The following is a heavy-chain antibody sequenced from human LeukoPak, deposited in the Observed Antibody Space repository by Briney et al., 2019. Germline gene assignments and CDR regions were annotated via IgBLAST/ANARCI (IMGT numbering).Heavy chain of an antibody. CDR2: IGGSGVST. CDR3: AKEVEPLWSGYTWFDP. Sequence: GGSLGLSCVLSDFRFSSYAMSWVRQAPGRGLEWVSGIGGSGVSTFYANSVKGRFSISRDNSKNTVFLQMDSLRVEDTAVYHCAKEVEPLWSGYTWFDPWGQGTLVTVSS. V-gene: IGHV3-23*01. D-gene: IGHD3-3*01. CDR1: DFRFSSYA. J-gene: IGHJ5*02.